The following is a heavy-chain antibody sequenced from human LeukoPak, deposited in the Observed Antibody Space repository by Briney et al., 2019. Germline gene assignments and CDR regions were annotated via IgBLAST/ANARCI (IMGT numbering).Heavy chain of an antibody. CDR2: IYYSGST. CDR1: GGSISSYY. D-gene: IGHD6-13*01. V-gene: IGHV4-59*01. Sequence: RASETLSLTCTVSGGSISSYYWSWIRQPPGKGLEWIGYIYYSGSTNYNPSPKSRVTISVDTSKNQFSLRLNSVTAADTAVYYCVRSVSSWANFDYWGQGTLVTVSS. J-gene: IGHJ4*02. CDR3: VRSVSSWANFDY.